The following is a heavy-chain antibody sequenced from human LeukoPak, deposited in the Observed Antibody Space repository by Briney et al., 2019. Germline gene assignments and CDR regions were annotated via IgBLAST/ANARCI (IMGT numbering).Heavy chain of an antibody. J-gene: IGHJ4*02. Sequence: GGSLRLSCAASGFTFSSYAMHWVRQAPGKGLEWVSYISSSSSTIYYADSVKGRFTISRDNAKNSLYLQMNSLRAEDTAVYYCARGSPQFITMIVVGYDYWGQGTLVTVSS. D-gene: IGHD3-22*01. CDR1: GFTFSSYA. CDR3: ARGSPQFITMIVVGYDY. V-gene: IGHV3-48*01. CDR2: ISSSSSTI.